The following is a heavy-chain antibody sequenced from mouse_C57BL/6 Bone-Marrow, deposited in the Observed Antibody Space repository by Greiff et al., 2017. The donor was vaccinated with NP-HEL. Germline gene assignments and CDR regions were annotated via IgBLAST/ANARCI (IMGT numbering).Heavy chain of an antibody. D-gene: IGHD2-4*01. J-gene: IGHJ3*01. Sequence: DVKLVESGGGLVQPGGSLKLSCAASGFTFSDYYMYWVRQTPEKRLEWVAYISNGGGSTYYPDTVKGRFTISRDNAKNTLYLQMSRLKSEDTAMYYCARPPYYDYDEGFAYWGQGTLVTVSA. V-gene: IGHV5-12*01. CDR1: GFTFSDYY. CDR2: ISNGGGST. CDR3: ARPPYYDYDEGFAY.